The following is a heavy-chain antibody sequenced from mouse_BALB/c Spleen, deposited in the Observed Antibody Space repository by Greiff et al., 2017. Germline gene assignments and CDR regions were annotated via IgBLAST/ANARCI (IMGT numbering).Heavy chain of an antibody. Sequence: EVQLVESGGGLVQPGGSRKLSCAASGFTFSSFGMHWVRQAPEKGLEWVAYISSGSSTIYYADTVKGRFTISRDNPKNTLFLQMTSLRSEDTAMYYCARWGWGDYFDYWGQGTTLTVSS. CDR3: ARWGWGDYFDY. D-gene: IGHD1-1*02. CDR1: GFTFSSFG. CDR2: ISSGSSTI. J-gene: IGHJ2*01. V-gene: IGHV5-17*02.